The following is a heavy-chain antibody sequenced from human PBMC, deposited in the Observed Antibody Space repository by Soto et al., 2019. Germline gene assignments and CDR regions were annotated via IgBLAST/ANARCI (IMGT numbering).Heavy chain of an antibody. CDR2: ITPFNGDV. CDR1: GNTFTYRY. D-gene: IGHD1-26*01. CDR3: ASGGAGSGPFTWELPDH. J-gene: IGHJ4*02. Sequence: QMQLVQSGAEVKKTGSSVTVSCKALGNTFTYRYLPWVRQAPGQALEWMGWITPFNGDVHYAQKFQERVTITRDRSINTAYMRMSSLRSEDTAMYYSASGGAGSGPFTWELPDHWGQGTLVTVSS. V-gene: IGHV1-45*02.